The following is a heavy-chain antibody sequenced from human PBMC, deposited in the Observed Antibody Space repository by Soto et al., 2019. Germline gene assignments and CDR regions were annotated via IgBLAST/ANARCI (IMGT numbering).Heavy chain of an antibody. CDR1: GFTFSNYK. D-gene: IGHD1-1*01. J-gene: IGHJ5*02. Sequence: PGGSLRLSCVGSGFTFSNYKMNWVRQAPGQGLEWVSSISGSSTYIYYVDSVRGRFTISRDNAKNSVHLQMNSLRVEDTAVYFCAREELPPGTSFNSWFDPWGQGTLVTV. CDR2: ISGSSTYI. V-gene: IGHV3-21*01. CDR3: AREELPPGTSFNSWFDP.